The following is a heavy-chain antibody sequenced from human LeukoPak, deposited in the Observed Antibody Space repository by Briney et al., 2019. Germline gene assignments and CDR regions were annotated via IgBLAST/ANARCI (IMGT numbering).Heavy chain of an antibody. CDR3: TTDLSTVAGTFDF. V-gene: IGHV3-15*01. Sequence: GGSLRLSGAASGFTFSNAWMNWVRQAPGKGPEWVGRVKSKSDGGTTDYAAPVKGRFTISRDDSENTLYLQLNSLKAEDTAVYYCTTDLSTVAGTFDFWGQGTLVTVSS. D-gene: IGHD6-19*01. CDR1: GFTFSNAW. J-gene: IGHJ5*01. CDR2: VKSKSDGGTT.